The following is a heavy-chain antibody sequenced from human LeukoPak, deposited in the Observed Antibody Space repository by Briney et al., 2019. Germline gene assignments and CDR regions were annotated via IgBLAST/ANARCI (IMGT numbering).Heavy chain of an antibody. Sequence: GASVKVSCKASGYTFTSYDINWVRQATGQGLEWMGWMNPNSGNTGYAQKFQGRVTMTRNTSISTAYKELSSLRSEDTAVYYCAREAGIAAAGTGMDVWGQGTTVTVSS. CDR1: GYTFTSYD. CDR2: MNPNSGNT. J-gene: IGHJ6*02. CDR3: AREAGIAAAGTGMDV. D-gene: IGHD6-13*01. V-gene: IGHV1-8*01.